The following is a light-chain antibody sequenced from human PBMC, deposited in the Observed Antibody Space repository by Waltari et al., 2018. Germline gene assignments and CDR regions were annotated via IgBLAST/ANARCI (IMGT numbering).Light chain of an antibody. V-gene: IGKV3-15*01. Sequence: EIVMTQSPATLSVSLGERATLSCRASQSVNNNLAWYQQKPGQAPRLLIYGASTRATGIPARFSGSGSGTEFTLTISSLQSEDFALYYCQQYNNWPPWTFGQGTKVEIK. CDR3: QQYNNWPPWT. J-gene: IGKJ1*01. CDR2: GAS. CDR1: QSVNNN.